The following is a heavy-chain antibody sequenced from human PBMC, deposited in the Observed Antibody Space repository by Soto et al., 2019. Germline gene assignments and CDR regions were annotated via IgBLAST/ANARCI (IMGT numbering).Heavy chain of an antibody. Sequence: PGGSLRLSCAASGFTFRTYWMSWVRQAPGKGLEWVANIKQDGSEKYYVDSVKGRFAISRDNAKNSLYLQMNSLRAEDTAVYYCARDSSGSYYVHFDYWGQGTLVTVSS. D-gene: IGHD1-26*01. CDR1: GFTFRTYW. CDR3: ARDSSGSYYVHFDY. CDR2: IKQDGSEK. J-gene: IGHJ4*02. V-gene: IGHV3-7*01.